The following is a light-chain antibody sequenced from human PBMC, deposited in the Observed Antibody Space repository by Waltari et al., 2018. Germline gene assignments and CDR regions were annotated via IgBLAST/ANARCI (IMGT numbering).Light chain of an antibody. V-gene: IGLV2-14*01. CDR1: SRDVGGSNY. J-gene: IGLJ3*02. CDR2: DVS. CDR3: SSYTSSSTLRV. Sequence: QSALTQPASVSGSPGQSLPIPCTGTSRDVGGSNYVSWYQQHPGKAPKLMIYDVSNRPSGVSNRFSGSKSGNTASLTISGLQAEDEADYYCSSYTSSSTLRVFGGGTKLTVL.